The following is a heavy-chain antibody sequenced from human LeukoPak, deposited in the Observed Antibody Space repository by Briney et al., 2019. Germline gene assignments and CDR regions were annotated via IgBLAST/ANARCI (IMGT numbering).Heavy chain of an antibody. J-gene: IGHJ1*01. CDR3: AKISSSWYGDFQH. V-gene: IGHV3-23*01. CDR2: ISGSGGST. CDR1: GFTFSSYA. Sequence: PGGSLRLSCAASGFTFSSYAMSWVRQAPGKGQEWVSAISGSGGSTYYADSVRGRFTISRDNSKNTLYLQMNSLRAEDTAVYYCAKISSSWYGDFQHWGQGTLVTVSS. D-gene: IGHD6-13*01.